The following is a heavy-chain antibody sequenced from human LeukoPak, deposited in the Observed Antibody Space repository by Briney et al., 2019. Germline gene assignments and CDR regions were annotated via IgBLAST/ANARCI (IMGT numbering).Heavy chain of an antibody. CDR2: NSYVGNNK. CDR1: GLTLISYA. Sequence: SLGLLYASSGLTLISYALHCVPQAPRKELEWVTGNSYVGNNKYHTDSAMGRLIISRDNSKNTWDLQMNSLRAEDTAVYYCAKEGNYYDSSGYYRSYYFDYWGEGTLVSVSS. J-gene: IGHJ4*02. V-gene: IGHV3-30*18. CDR3: AKEGNYYDSSGYYRSYYFDY. D-gene: IGHD3-22*01.